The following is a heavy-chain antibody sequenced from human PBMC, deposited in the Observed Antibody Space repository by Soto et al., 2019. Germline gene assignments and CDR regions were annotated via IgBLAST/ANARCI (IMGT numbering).Heavy chain of an antibody. CDR1: GGTFSSYA. D-gene: IGHD6-6*01. J-gene: IGHJ5*02. V-gene: IGHV1-69*06. CDR2: IIPIFGTA. CDR3: ARGGIAARPVSWFDP. Sequence: ASVKVSCKASGGTFSSYAISWVRQAPGQGLEWMGGIIPIFGTANYAQKFQGRVTITADKSTSTAYMELSSLRSEDTAVYYCARGGIAARPVSWFDPWGQGTLVTVS.